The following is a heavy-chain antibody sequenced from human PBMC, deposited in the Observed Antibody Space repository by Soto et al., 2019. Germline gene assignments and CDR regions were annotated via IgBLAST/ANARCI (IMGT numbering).Heavy chain of an antibody. CDR1: GNSVSSNSAA. CDR3: ATALGITGTSYYYYYGMDV. CDR2: TYYRSKWYN. D-gene: IGHD1-20*01. J-gene: IGHJ6*02. Sequence: SQTLSLTCVISGNSVSSNSAAWDWIRQSPSRGLEWMGRTYYRSKWYNDYAVSVKSRITITQDTSKNLFSLRLNSVTPEDTAVYYCATALGITGTSYYYYYGMDVWGQETPVTVSS. V-gene: IGHV6-1*01.